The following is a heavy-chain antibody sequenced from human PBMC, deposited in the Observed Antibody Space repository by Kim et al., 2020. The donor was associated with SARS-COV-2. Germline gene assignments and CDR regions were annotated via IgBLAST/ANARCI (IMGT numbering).Heavy chain of an antibody. J-gene: IGHJ4*02. V-gene: IGHV4-59*01. CDR3: RSPGYYFDS. CDR2: IYYSGST. D-gene: IGHD3-10*01. Sequence: SETLSLTCTVSGGSISSYYWSWIRQPPGKGLEWIGYIYYSGSTNYNPSLKSRVTISVDTSKNQISLKLSSVTAADTAVYYARSPGYYFDSWGQGTLVTVSS. CDR1: GGSISSYY.